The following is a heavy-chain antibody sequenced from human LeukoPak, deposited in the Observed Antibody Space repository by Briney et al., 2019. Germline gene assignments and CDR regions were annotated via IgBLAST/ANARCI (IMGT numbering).Heavy chain of an antibody. J-gene: IGHJ4*02. Sequence: SETLSLTCAVYGGSFSGYYWSWIRQPPGKGLEWIGEIYHSGSTNYNPSLKSRVTISVDKSKNQFSLKLSSVTAADTAVYYCARSWTGTYYFDYWGQGTLVTVSS. V-gene: IGHV4-34*01. CDR3: ARSWTGTYYFDY. D-gene: IGHD3/OR15-3a*01. CDR1: GGSFSGYY. CDR2: IYHSGST.